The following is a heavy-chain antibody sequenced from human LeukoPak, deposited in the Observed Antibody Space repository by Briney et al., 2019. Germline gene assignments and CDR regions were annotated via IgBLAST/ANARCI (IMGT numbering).Heavy chain of an antibody. CDR1: GGSFSGYY. J-gene: IGHJ4*02. CDR3: ARESIAAAAAIDY. Sequence: SETLSLTCAVYGGSFSGYYWSWIRQPPGKGLEWVGEINHSGSTSYKPSLKSRVTISVDTSKNQFSLKLSSVTAADTAVYYCARESIAAAAAIDYWGQGTLVTVSS. D-gene: IGHD6-13*01. V-gene: IGHV4-34*01. CDR2: INHSGST.